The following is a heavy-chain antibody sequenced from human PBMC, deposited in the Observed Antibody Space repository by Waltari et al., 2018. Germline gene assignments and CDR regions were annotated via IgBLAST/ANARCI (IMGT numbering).Heavy chain of an antibody. CDR2: IYYSGST. CDR3: ARYGSSWYGTSWCDP. CDR1: GGSISSHY. J-gene: IGHJ5*02. Sequence: QVQLQESGPGLVKPSETLSLTCTVSGGSISSHYWSWIRQPPGKGLEWIGYIYYSGSTNSNPSPKSRVTRSVDTSKNQFSLKLSSVAAADTAVYYCARYGSSWYGTSWCDPWGQGTLVTVSS. D-gene: IGHD6-13*01. V-gene: IGHV4-59*11.